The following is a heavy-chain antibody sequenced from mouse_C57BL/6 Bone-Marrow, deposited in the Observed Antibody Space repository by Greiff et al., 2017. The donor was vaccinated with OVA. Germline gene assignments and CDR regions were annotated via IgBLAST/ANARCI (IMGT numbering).Heavy chain of an antibody. D-gene: IGHD2-3*01. CDR3: ARGRWLLRWGSY. J-gene: IGHJ3*01. CDR2: ISYDGSN. V-gene: IGHV3-6*01. CDR1: GYSITSGYY. Sequence: VQLQQSGPGLVKPSQSLSLTCSVTGYSITSGYYWNWIRQFPGNKLEWMGYISYDGSNNYNPSLKNRISITRDTSKNQFFLKLNSVTTEDTATYYSARGRWLLRWGSYWGEGTLGTVSA.